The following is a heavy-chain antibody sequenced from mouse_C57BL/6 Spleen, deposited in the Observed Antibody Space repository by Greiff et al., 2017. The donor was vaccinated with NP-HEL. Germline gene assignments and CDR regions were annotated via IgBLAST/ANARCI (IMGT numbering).Heavy chain of an antibody. CDR3: ARGAIITTFAY. CDR1: GYAFSSSW. CDR2: IYPGDGDT. V-gene: IGHV1-82*01. D-gene: IGHD1-1*01. J-gene: IGHJ3*01. Sequence: VQLQQSGPELVKPGASVKISCKASGYAFSSSWMNWVKQRPGKGLEWIGRIYPGDGDTNYNGKFKGKATLTADKSSSTAYMQLSSLTSEDSAVYFCARGAIITTFAYWGQGTLVTVSA.